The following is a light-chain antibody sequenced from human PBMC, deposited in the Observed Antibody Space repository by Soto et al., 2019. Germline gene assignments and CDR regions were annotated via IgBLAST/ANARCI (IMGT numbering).Light chain of an antibody. CDR1: QSVSRSY. CDR3: QQGST. V-gene: IGKV3-20*01. J-gene: IGKJ2*01. Sequence: EIVLTQSPGTLSLSPGERATLSCRASQSVSRSYLAWYQQKPGQAPRLLIYGASSRATGIPDRFSGSGSGTDFTLTISRLEPEDFAVYYCQQGSTFGQGTKLEIK. CDR2: GAS.